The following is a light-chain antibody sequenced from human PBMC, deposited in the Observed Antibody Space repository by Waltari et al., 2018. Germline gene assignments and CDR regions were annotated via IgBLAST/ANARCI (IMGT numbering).Light chain of an antibody. Sequence: QSALTQPPSVSGAPGQRITISCTGSGSNIGAGYDVHWYQPFPGTAPKLLLYGNNNRPSGVPDRFFGSKTGTSASLAITGLQADDEADYYCQSYDRSLSVVFGVGTKLTVL. CDR3: QSYDRSLSVV. J-gene: IGLJ2*01. CDR2: GNN. CDR1: GSNIGAGYD. V-gene: IGLV1-40*01.